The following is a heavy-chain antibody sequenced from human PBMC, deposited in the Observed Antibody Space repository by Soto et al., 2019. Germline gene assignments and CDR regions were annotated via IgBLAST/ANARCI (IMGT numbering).Heavy chain of an antibody. J-gene: IGHJ5*02. Sequence: QAGGSLRLSCAASGFTFSSYAMSWVRQAPGKGLEWVSAISGSGGSTYYADSVKGRFTISRDNAKNSLYLQMNSLRAEDTAVYYCAIDFGVVIIPNSDWFDPWGQGTPVPVYS. V-gene: IGHV3-23*01. CDR3: AIDFGVVIIPNSDWFDP. CDR2: ISGSGGST. D-gene: IGHD3-3*01. CDR1: GFTFSSYA.